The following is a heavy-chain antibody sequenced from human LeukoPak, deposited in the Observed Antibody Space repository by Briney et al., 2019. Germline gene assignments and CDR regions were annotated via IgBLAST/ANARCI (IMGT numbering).Heavy chain of an antibody. Sequence: ASVKVSCKASGYTFTSYGISWVRQAPGQGLEWMGWISAYNGNTNYAQKLQGRVTMTRDTSTSTVYMELSSLRSEDTAVYYCARGYSSSWYFDYWGQGTLVTVSS. CDR3: ARGYSSSWYFDY. CDR2: ISAYNGNT. J-gene: IGHJ4*02. D-gene: IGHD6-13*01. V-gene: IGHV1-18*01. CDR1: GYTFTSYG.